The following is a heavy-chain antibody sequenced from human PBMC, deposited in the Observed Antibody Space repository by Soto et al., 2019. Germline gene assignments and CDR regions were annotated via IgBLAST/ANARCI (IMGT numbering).Heavy chain of an antibody. CDR3: ARPTNEYYYDSSGYGMDV. D-gene: IGHD3-22*01. V-gene: IGHV5-51*01. J-gene: IGHJ6*02. CDR1: GYIFTSYW. Sequence: GESLKISCKGSGYIFTSYWIGWVRQMPGEGLEWVGVIYPGDSDTRYSPSFQGQVTISADKSISTAYLQWSSLKASDTAMYYCARPTNEYYYDSSGYGMDVWGQGTTVNVSS. CDR2: IYPGDSDT.